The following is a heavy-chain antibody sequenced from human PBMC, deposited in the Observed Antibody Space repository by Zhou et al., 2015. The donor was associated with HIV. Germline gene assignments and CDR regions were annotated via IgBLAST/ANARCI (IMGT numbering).Heavy chain of an antibody. CDR2: INPNSGGT. V-gene: IGHV1-2*02. D-gene: IGHD1-26*01. CDR3: ARDSAPVGATSVGWFDP. CDR1: GYTFTGYY. J-gene: IGHJ5*02. Sequence: QVQLVQSGAEVKKPGASVKVSCKASGYTFTGYYMHWVRQAPGQGLEWMGWINPNSGGTNYAQKFQGRVTMTRDTSISTAYMELSRLRSDDTAVYYCARDSAPVGATSVGWFDPGAREPWSPSPQ.